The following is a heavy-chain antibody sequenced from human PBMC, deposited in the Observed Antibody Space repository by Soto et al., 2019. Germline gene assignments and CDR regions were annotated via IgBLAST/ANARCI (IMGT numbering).Heavy chain of an antibody. J-gene: IGHJ4*02. D-gene: IGHD1-20*01. CDR2: ISVSDAFI. CDR3: TRETVAGITGLDY. Sequence: XGSLRLACAACGFNVDAFAVNWVRQAPGKGLEWVSGISVSDAFIYYADSVRGRFSISRDASENILYLQMNSLRVDDTALYYCTRETVAGITGLDYWGQGTLVTVSS. CDR1: GFNVDAFA. V-gene: IGHV3-23*01.